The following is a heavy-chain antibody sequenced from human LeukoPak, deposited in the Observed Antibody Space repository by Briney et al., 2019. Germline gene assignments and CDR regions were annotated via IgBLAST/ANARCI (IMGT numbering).Heavy chain of an antibody. Sequence: GASLTLFCAASVLPFSICSKRCVPGARGEGRECVSAITGSGGSTYYADSVEGRFTISRDNSKNTLYLQMNSLRAEDTAVYYCAKRLKGWNYVDYWGQGTLVTVSS. D-gene: IGHD6-19*01. CDR2: ITGSGGST. J-gene: IGHJ4*02. V-gene: IGHV3-23*01. CDR3: AKRLKGWNYVDY. CDR1: VLPFSICS.